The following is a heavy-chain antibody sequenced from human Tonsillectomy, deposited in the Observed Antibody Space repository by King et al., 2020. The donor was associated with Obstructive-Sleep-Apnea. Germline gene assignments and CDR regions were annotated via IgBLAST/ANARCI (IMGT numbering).Heavy chain of an antibody. J-gene: IGHJ4*02. CDR1: GFHFADYA. D-gene: IGHD3-10*01. Sequence: QLVQSGGGLVQPGRSLRLSCTASGFHFADYAMSWFRLAPGKGLEWVGFIRDQSYGGTTQYAASVKGRFSISRDDSKSITYLQMDSLKTEDTAVYYCTRGAQYYGSGTSDYWGQGTLVSVSS. CDR3: TRGAQYYGSGTSDY. V-gene: IGHV3-49*03. CDR2: IRDQSYGGTT.